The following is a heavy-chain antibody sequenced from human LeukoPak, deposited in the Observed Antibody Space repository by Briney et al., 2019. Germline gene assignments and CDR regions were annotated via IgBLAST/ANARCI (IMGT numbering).Heavy chain of an antibody. V-gene: IGHV3-23*01. CDR1: GFSFNIYA. CDR2: ISSGGGSA. D-gene: IGHD6-13*01. J-gene: IGHJ4*02. CDR3: ARDEHHLVQGYYFDY. Sequence: GGSLRLSCAASGFSFNIYAMNWVRQGPGKGLEWVSSISSGGGSAFYADSVKGRFTISRDNAKNSLFLQMDSLRAEDTALYYCARDEHHLVQGYYFDYWGQRTLVTVSS.